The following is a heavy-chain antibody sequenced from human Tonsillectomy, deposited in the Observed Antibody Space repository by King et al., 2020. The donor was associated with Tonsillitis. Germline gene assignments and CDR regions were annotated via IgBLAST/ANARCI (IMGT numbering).Heavy chain of an antibody. CDR2: IDPSDSYT. V-gene: IGHV5-10-1*03. Sequence: QLVQSGAEVKKPGESLRISCKGSGYSFTSYWISWVRQMPGKGLEWMGRIDPSDSYTKYSPSFQGHVTITADKSNSTAYLQWSSLKASDTAMYYCATQQQLAYYYYYGMDVWGQGTTVIVSS. CDR1: GYSFTSYW. J-gene: IGHJ6*02. D-gene: IGHD6-13*01. CDR3: ATQQQLAYYYYYGMDV.